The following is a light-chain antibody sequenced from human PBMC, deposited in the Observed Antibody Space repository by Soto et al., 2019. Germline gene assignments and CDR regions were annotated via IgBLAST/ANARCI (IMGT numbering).Light chain of an antibody. CDR1: QLGDKY. J-gene: IGLJ2*01. CDR3: QVWGSSTVV. Sequence: SYELTQPPSVSVSPGQTASIACSGDQLGDKYACWYQQKPGQSPVLVIYQDTKRPSGIPERFSGSNSGNTATLTISETQAMDDADYYRQVWGSSTVVFGGGTKLTVL. CDR2: QDT. V-gene: IGLV3-1*01.